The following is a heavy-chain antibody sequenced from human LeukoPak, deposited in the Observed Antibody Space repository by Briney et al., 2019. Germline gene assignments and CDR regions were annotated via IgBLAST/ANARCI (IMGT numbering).Heavy chain of an antibody. Sequence: PSETLSLTCTVSGGSISSYYWSWIRQPPGKGLEWIGYIYYSGSTNYNPSLKSRVTISVDTSKNQFSLKLSSVTGADTAVYYCARQSRGAFDIWGQGTMVTVSS. V-gene: IGHV4-59*08. CDR3: ARQSRGAFDI. CDR2: IYYSGST. D-gene: IGHD3-10*01. CDR1: GGSISSYY. J-gene: IGHJ3*02.